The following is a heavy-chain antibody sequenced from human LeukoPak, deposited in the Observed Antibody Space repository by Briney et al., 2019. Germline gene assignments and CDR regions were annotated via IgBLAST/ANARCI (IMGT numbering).Heavy chain of an antibody. CDR1: DGFITNYY. Sequence: SETLSLTCTVSDGFITNYYWSWVRQPPGKGLEFIGYVHYSGTTNYNPSLKSRVTISVDTSKNQFSLELSSVTAADTAVYYCARVSRGITGTSILGGEYYDYVWGSSYYFDYWGQGTLVTVSS. D-gene: IGHD3-16*01. J-gene: IGHJ4*02. CDR3: ARVSRGITGTSILGGEYYDYVWGSSYYFDY. V-gene: IGHV4-59*01. CDR2: VHYSGTT.